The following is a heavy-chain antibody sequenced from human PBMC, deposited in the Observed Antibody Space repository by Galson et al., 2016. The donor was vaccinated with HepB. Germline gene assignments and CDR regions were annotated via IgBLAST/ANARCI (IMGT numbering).Heavy chain of an antibody. CDR3: ARGRKYSRSSLFANGYANWFDF. D-gene: IGHD6-6*01. J-gene: IGHJ5*01. CDR1: GGSFSGYH. V-gene: IGHV4-34*01. CDR2: INHSGGT. Sequence: SETLSLTCAVYGGSFSGYHWNWVRQPPGKGLELIGEINHSGGTNYHPSLKSRVSMSVNTSKNTYSLTLSSVTAAATAVYYCARGRKYSRSSLFANGYANWFDFWGQGSLVIVSS.